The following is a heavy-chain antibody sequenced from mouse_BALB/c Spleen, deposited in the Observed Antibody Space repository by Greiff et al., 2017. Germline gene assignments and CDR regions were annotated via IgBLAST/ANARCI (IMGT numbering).Heavy chain of an antibody. CDR3: TRSGWSPYAMDY. CDR1: GYTFTSYY. D-gene: IGHD2-3*01. Sequence: QVQLQQSGAELVKPGASVKLSCKASGYTFTSYYMYWVKQRPGQGLEWIGEINPSNGGTNFNEKFKSKATLTVDKSSSTAYMQLSSLTSEDSAVYYCTRSGWSPYAMDYWGQGTSVTVSS. V-gene: IGHV1S81*02. CDR2: INPSNGGT. J-gene: IGHJ4*01.